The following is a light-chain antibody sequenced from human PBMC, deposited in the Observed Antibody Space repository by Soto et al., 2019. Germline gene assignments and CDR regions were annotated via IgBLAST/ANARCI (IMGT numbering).Light chain of an antibody. CDR3: CSYSRTSTLVL. V-gene: IGLV2-14*01. CDR1: TSDVGGYNY. J-gene: IGLJ2*01. CDR2: EVI. Sequence: QSALTQTASVSGSPGQSITISCTGTTSDVGGYNYVSWYQQHPGEAPKLIIYEVINRPSGISNRFSGSKSGNTASLTISGLQAEDEADYYCCSYSRTSTLVLFGGGTKVTVL.